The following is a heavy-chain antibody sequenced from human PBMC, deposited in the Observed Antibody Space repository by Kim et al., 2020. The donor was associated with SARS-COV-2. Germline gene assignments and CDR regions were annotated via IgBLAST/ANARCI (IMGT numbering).Heavy chain of an antibody. Sequence: SETLSLTCTVSGGSISSGGYYWSWIRQHPGKGLEWIGNIYYSGSTYYNPSLKSRVSISVDTSKNQFSLKLSSVTAADTAVYYCARVKPPTTVTTGGYFDYWGQGTLVTVSS. CDR2: IYYSGST. V-gene: IGHV4-31*03. D-gene: IGHD4-17*01. CDR3: ARVKPPTTVTTGGYFDY. CDR1: GGSISSGGYY. J-gene: IGHJ4*02.